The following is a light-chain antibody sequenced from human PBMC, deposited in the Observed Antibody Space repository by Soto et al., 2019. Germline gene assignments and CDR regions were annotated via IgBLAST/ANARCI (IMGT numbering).Light chain of an antibody. V-gene: IGKV1-33*01. CDR1: QDISNY. J-gene: IGKJ4*01. CDR3: QQYDNLPLT. CDR2: DAS. Sequence: DIQMTQSPSSVSASVGDRVTITCQSSQDISNYLTWYQQKPGKAPKVLIYDASNVETGVPSRFSGSASGTDFTFTISSLQPEDIATYYCQQYDNLPLTFGGGTMVEIK.